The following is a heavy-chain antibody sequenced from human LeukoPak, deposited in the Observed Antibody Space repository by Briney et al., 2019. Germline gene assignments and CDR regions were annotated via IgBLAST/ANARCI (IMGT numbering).Heavy chain of an antibody. CDR3: ARGVTFGSSWYGPYNWFDP. V-gene: IGHV1-18*04. Sequence: ASVKVSCKASGYTFTSYGISWVRQAPGQGLEWMGWISAYNGNTNYAQKLQGRVTMTTDTSTSTAYMELRSLRSDDTAVYYCARGVTFGSSWYGPYNWFDPWGQGTLVTVPS. CDR2: ISAYNGNT. CDR1: GYTFTSYG. J-gene: IGHJ5*02. D-gene: IGHD6-13*01.